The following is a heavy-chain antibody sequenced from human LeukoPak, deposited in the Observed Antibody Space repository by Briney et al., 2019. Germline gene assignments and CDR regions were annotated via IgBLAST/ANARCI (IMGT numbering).Heavy chain of an antibody. CDR3: ARDSCSGGNCYGLDY. Sequence: ASVKVSCKASGYTFTSYYMHWVRQAPGQGLEWMGIINPSGGSTSYAQKFQGRVTMTRDTSTRTVYMELSSLGSEDTAVYYCARDSCSGGNCYGLDYWGQGTLVTVPS. CDR2: INPSGGST. V-gene: IGHV1-46*01. D-gene: IGHD2-15*01. CDR1: GYTFTSYY. J-gene: IGHJ4*02.